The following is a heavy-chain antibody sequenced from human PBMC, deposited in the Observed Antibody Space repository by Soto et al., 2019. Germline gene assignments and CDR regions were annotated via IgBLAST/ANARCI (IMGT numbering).Heavy chain of an antibody. J-gene: IGHJ4*02. CDR1: GGSFSGFY. CDR3: ARDKRNIGWKTSYYFDY. Sequence: SETLSLPRAVYGGSFSGFYWSWIPPPPGEGLEWIGEINHSGSTNYNPSLKSRVTISVDTSKNQFSLKLSSVTAADTAVYYCARDKRNIGWKTSYYFDYWGQGTLVTVSS. V-gene: IGHV4-34*01. D-gene: IGHD5-12*01. CDR2: INHSGST.